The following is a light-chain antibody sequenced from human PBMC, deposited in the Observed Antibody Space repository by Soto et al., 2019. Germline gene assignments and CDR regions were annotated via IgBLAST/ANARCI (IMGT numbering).Light chain of an antibody. Sequence: EIVLTQSPGTLSLSPGERATLSCRASQSVSSSYLAWYQQKPGQAPRLLIYGASSRATGIPARFSGSGSGTDFTLTISRLEPEDFEVYYCQQYGSPRTFGQGTKV. CDR2: GAS. CDR1: QSVSSSY. CDR3: QQYGSPRT. J-gene: IGKJ1*01. V-gene: IGKV3-20*01.